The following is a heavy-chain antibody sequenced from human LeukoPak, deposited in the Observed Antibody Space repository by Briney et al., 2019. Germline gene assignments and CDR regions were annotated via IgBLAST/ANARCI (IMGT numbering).Heavy chain of an antibody. J-gene: IGHJ4*02. CDR2: INPNSGGT. Sequence: WMGWINPNSGGTNYAQKFQGRVTMTRDTSISTAYMELSRLRSDDTAVYYCASSIYSGYGFDYWGQGTLVTVSS. V-gene: IGHV1-2*02. D-gene: IGHD5-12*01. CDR3: ASSIYSGYGFDY.